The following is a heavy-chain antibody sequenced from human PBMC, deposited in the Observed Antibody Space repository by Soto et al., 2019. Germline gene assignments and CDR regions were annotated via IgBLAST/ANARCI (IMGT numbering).Heavy chain of an antibody. CDR3: ASNAVRGVIIRMETLFLYY. D-gene: IGHD3-10*01. CDR2: INPSGGST. V-gene: IGHV1-46*01. Sequence: ASVKVSCKASGYTFTSYYMHWVRQAPGQGLEWMGIINPSGGSTSYAQKFQGRVTMTRDTSTSTVYMELSSLRSEDTAVYYCASNAVRGVIIRMETLFLYYWGQGTLVTVSS. J-gene: IGHJ4*02. CDR1: GYTFTSYY.